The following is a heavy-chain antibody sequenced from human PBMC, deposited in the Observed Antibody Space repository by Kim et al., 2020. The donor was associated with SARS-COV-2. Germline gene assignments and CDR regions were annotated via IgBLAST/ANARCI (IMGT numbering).Heavy chain of an antibody. CDR2: MNPNSGNT. V-gene: IGHV1-8*01. CDR1: GYIFTSYD. Sequence: ASVKVSCKASGYIFTSYDINWVRQATGQGLEWMGWMNPNSGNTGYAQKFQGRVTMTRNTSISTAYMELSSLRSEDTAVYYCARVPPIAGLVRKYYFDYWGQGTLVTVSS. D-gene: IGHD6-13*01. CDR3: ARVPPIAGLVRKYYFDY. J-gene: IGHJ4*02.